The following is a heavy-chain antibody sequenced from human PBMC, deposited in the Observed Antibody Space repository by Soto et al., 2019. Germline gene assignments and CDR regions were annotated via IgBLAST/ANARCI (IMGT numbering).Heavy chain of an antibody. V-gene: IGHV2-5*01. CDR1: GFSLSTSGVG. CDR3: AHGSYSGYDPYFYYGMDV. J-gene: IGHJ6*02. D-gene: IGHD5-12*01. CDR2: IYWNDDK. Sequence: QITLKESGPTLVKPTQTLTLTCTFSGFSLSTSGVGVGWIRQPPGKALEWLALIYWNDDKRYSPSLKSRLTITKDTSKNQVVLTMTNMDPVDTATYYCAHGSYSGYDPYFYYGMDVWGQGTTVTVSS.